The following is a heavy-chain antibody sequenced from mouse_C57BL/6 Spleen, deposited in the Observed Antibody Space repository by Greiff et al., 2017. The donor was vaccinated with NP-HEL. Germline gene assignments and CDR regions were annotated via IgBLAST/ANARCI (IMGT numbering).Heavy chain of an antibody. D-gene: IGHD1-1*01. V-gene: IGHV1-80*01. CDR2: IYPGDGDT. CDR1: GYAFSSYW. CDR3: ARTVDYYAMDY. Sequence: QVQLKESGAELVKPGASVKISCKASGYAFSSYWMNWVKQRPGKGLEWIGQIYPGDGDTNYNGKFKGKATLTADKSSSTAYMQLSSLTSEDSAVYFCARTVDYYAMDYWGQRTSVTVSS. J-gene: IGHJ4*01.